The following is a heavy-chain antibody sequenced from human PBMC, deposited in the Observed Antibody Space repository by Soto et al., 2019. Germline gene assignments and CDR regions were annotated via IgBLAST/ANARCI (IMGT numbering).Heavy chain of an antibody. Sequence: PGGSLRLSCVGSGFTFSTYSINWVRQAPGKGLEWVSSISSRSDIYYADSVKGRFTISRDNAKNSVSLQMNSLRAEDTAVYYCARDPDYGGKKAYGMDVWGQGTTVTVSS. J-gene: IGHJ6*02. CDR1: GFTFSTYS. V-gene: IGHV3-21*01. D-gene: IGHD4-17*01. CDR3: ARDPDYGGKKAYGMDV. CDR2: ISSRSDI.